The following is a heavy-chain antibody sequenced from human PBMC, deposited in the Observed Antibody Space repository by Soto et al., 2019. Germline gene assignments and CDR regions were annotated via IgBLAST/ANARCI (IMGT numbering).Heavy chain of an antibody. V-gene: IGHV5-51*01. D-gene: IGHD4-17*01. CDR2: IYPGHFTI. J-gene: IGHJ4*02. CDR1: GYSFTNFW. Sequence: PGEPLNISCMGSGYSFTNFWIGWVRQMPVKGLEWMGIIYPGHFTIKYSPSFKGQVTISADRSINTAYLQWSRLKPSDTAIYYCARRHYEGQGFDYWGQATVVTVSS. CDR3: ARRHYEGQGFDY.